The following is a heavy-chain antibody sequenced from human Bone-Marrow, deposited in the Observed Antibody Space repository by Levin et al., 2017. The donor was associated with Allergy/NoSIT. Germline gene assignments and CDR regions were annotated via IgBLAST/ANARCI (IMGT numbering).Heavy chain of an antibody. V-gene: IGHV3-9*01. J-gene: IGHJ6*02. Sequence: GGSLRLSCAASGFAFDDFAMHWVRQAPGKGLEWVSSINWNSVDIGHADSVKGRFTISRDNANSTLYLQMNSLRVEDTALYYCVKDLKGALYGMDVWGQGTTVTVSS. D-gene: IGHD1-26*01. CDR1: GFAFDDFA. CDR2: INWNSVDI. CDR3: VKDLKGALYGMDV.